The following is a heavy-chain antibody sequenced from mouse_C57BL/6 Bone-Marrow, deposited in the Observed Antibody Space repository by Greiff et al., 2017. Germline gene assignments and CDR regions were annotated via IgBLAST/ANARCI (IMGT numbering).Heavy chain of an antibody. CDR3: ARRLGRGGFDY. D-gene: IGHD4-1*01. Sequence: QVQLQQSGAELARPGASVKLSCKASGYTFTSYGISWVKQRTGQGLEWIGEIYPRSGNTYYNEKFKGKATLTADKSSSTAYMELRSLTSEDSAVYFCARRLGRGGFDYWGQGTTRTVSS. V-gene: IGHV1-81*01. CDR1: GYTFTSYG. J-gene: IGHJ2*01. CDR2: IYPRSGNT.